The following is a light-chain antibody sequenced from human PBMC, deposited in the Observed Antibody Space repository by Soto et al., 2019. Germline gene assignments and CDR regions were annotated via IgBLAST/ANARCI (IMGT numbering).Light chain of an antibody. J-gene: IGKJ2*01. CDR3: QHYNDYSYT. V-gene: IGKV1-5*03. Sequence: DIQMTQSPSTLSASVGDRVAITCRASQRVSGWLAWYQQKPGKVPKLLIYQASTLEDGVPSRFSGSGSETEFTLPISSLQPDDSATYYCQHYNDYSYTFGPGTKLEIK. CDR1: QRVSGW. CDR2: QAS.